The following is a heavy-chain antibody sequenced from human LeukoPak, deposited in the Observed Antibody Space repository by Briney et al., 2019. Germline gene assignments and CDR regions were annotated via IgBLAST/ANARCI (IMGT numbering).Heavy chain of an antibody. Sequence: KPSETLSLTCTVSGGSISSSSYYWGWIRQPPGKGLEWIGSIYYSGSTYYNPSLKNRVTISVDTSKNQFSLKLSSVTAADTAVYYCAKSHCSSTSCYYMDVWGKGTTVTVSS. J-gene: IGHJ6*03. V-gene: IGHV4-39*07. CDR3: AKSHCSSTSCYYMDV. CDR2: IYYSGST. D-gene: IGHD2-2*01. CDR1: GGSISSSSYY.